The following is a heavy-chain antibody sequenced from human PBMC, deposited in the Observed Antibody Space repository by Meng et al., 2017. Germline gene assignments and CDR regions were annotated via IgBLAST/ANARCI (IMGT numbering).Heavy chain of an antibody. D-gene: IGHD3-3*01. CDR1: GFTFDDYA. V-gene: IGHV3-9*01. J-gene: IGHJ6*02. Sequence: SLKISCAVSGFTFDDYAMHWVRQAPGKGLEWVSGISWNSGSIGYADSVKGRFTISRDNAKNSLSLQMNSLRAEDTALYYCAKDRVTIVGVVTNGMDVWGQGTTVTVSS. CDR3: AKDRVTIVGVVTNGMDV. CDR2: ISWNSGSI.